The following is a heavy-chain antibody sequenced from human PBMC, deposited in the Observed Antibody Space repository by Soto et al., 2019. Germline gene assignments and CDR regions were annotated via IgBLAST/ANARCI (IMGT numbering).Heavy chain of an antibody. CDR2: IYYNGRT. J-gene: IGHJ4*02. Sequence: SATMSLTRNVYGAFLNRKRYDCGWSRQPPGKGLEWIGNIYYNGRTYYNPSLKSRLTILVDTSKNQFSLEVTSVTAADTGIYYCARHDGYSYGFDYWGQGALVTVSS. D-gene: IGHD5-18*01. V-gene: IGHV4-39*01. CDR1: GAFLNRKRYD. CDR3: ARHDGYSYGFDY.